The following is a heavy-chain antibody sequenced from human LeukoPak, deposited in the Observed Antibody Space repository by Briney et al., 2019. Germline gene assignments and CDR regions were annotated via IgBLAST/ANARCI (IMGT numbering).Heavy chain of an antibody. D-gene: IGHD3-22*01. Sequence: SETLSLTCTVSGGSISSYYWSWIRQPPGKGLEWIGYIYYSGSTNYNPSLKSRVTISVDTSKHQFSLKLSFVTAADTAVYYCARGNYDNSGYYQNYFDYWGQGTLVTVSS. CDR3: ARGNYDNSGYYQNYFDY. V-gene: IGHV4-59*01. CDR2: IYYSGST. CDR1: GGSISSYY. J-gene: IGHJ4*02.